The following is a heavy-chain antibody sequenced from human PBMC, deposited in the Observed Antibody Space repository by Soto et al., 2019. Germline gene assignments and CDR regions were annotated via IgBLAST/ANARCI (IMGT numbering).Heavy chain of an antibody. CDR3: ARHTDDILTGNEALDV. V-gene: IGHV4-59*08. D-gene: IGHD3-9*01. Sequence: SETLSLTCTVSGGSINNYYWSWIRQSPGKGLEWIGYVYYSGTTNYNPTLKSRITILVDTSENQFSLKLTSVTAADTAVYYCARHTDDILTGNEALDVWGQGTTVTVSS. CDR1: GGSINNYY. J-gene: IGHJ6*02. CDR2: VYYSGTT.